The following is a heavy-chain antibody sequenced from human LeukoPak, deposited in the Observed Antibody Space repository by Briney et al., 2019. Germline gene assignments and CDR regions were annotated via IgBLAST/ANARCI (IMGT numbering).Heavy chain of an antibody. CDR2: IYYSGST. CDR3: ARTHYSSSWPRGWFDP. CDR1: GGSISSYY. D-gene: IGHD6-13*01. Sequence: SETLSLTCTVSGGSISSYYWSWIRQPPGKGLEWIGYIYYSGSTNYNPSLKSRVTISVDTSKTQFSLKLTSVTAADTAVYYCARTHYSSSWPRGWFDPWGQGTLVTVSS. J-gene: IGHJ5*02. V-gene: IGHV4-59*12.